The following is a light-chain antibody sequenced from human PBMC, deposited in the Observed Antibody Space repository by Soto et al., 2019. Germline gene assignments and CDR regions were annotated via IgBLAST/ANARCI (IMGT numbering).Light chain of an antibody. V-gene: IGKV3-20*01. J-gene: IGKJ4*01. Sequence: DIVLAQSPGTLSLYPGERATLAYRAGQSVSSSYLAWYQQKPGQAPRLLIYGASSRATGIPYRFSGSGSGTDFTLTISRLEPEDFAVYYCQQYGSSPLTFGGGTKVDIK. CDR3: QQYGSSPLT. CDR2: GAS. CDR1: QSVSSSY.